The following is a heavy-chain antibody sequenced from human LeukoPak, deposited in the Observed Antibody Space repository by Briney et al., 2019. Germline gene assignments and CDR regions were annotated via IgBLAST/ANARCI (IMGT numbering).Heavy chain of an antibody. D-gene: IGHD1-26*01. Sequence: GGSLRLSCAASGFPVSSNYMTWVRQAPQKGLEWVSTIHSDGSTYYVDSVKGRFIISRDISQNTVYLEMNSLRAEDAAVYYCAREGWEELGHYFDYWGQGTVVTVSS. CDR3: AREGWEELGHYFDY. V-gene: IGHV3-53*01. CDR2: IHSDGST. J-gene: IGHJ4*02. CDR1: GFPVSSNY.